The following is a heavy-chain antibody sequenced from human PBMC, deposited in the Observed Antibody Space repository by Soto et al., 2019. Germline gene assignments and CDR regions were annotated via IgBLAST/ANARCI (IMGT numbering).Heavy chain of an antibody. CDR3: VGGGNSGNYYYGMDV. J-gene: IGHJ6*02. CDR2: ISAYNGNT. Sequence: EASVKVSCKASGYTFTSYGISWVRQAPGQGLEWMGWISAYNGNTNYAQKLQGRVTMTTDTSTSTAYMELSSLRSEDTAVYYCVGGGNSGNYYYGMDVWGQGTTVTVSS. D-gene: IGHD2-21*02. CDR1: GYTFTSYG. V-gene: IGHV1-18*01.